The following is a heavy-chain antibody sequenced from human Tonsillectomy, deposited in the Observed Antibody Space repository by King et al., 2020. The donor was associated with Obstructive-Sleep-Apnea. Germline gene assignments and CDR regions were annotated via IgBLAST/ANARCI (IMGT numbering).Heavy chain of an antibody. CDR1: GFTFDDYA. D-gene: IGHD6-13*01. V-gene: IGHV3-9*01. CDR3: AKDERPNEQQLVR. CDR2: ISWNSGSI. J-gene: IGHJ4*02. Sequence: QLVQSGGGLVQPGRSLRLSCAASGFTFDDYAMHWVRQAPGKGLEWVSGISWNSGSIGYADSVKGRFTISRDNAKNSLYLQMNSLRAEDTALYYCAKDERPNEQQLVRWGQGTLVTVSS.